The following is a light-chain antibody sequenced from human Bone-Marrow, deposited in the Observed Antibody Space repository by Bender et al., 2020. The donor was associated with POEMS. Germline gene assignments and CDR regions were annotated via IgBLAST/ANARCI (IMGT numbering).Light chain of an antibody. Sequence: QSALTQPASVSGSPGQSITISCTGTSSDVGSYNLVSWYQQHPGKAPKLMIYEVSNRPSGVPDRFSGSKSGDTASLTVSGLQAEDEADYYCAAWDDRLSAHYVFGTGTKVTVL. J-gene: IGLJ1*01. V-gene: IGLV2-14*02. CDR2: EVS. CDR3: AAWDDRLSAHYV. CDR1: SSDVGSYNL.